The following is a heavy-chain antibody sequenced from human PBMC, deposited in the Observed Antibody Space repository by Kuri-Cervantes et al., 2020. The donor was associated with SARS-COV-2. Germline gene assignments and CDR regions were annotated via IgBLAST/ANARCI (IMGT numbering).Heavy chain of an antibody. Sequence: SETLSLTCAVYGGSFSGYYWSWIRQPPGKGLEWIGYIYYSGSTNYNPSLKSRVTISVDTSKNQFSLKLSSVTAADTAVYYCARLPIFGAKEGINYYYYGMDVWGQGTTVTVSS. CDR1: GGSFSGYY. CDR2: IYYSGST. CDR3: ARLPIFGAKEGINYYYYGMDV. D-gene: IGHD3-3*01. J-gene: IGHJ6*02. V-gene: IGHV4-59*01.